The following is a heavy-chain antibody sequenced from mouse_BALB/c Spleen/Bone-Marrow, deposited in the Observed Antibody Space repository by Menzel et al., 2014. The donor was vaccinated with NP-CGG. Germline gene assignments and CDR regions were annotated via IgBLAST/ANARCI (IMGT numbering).Heavy chain of an antibody. D-gene: IGHD4-1*01. Sequence: EVQVVESGPGLVKPSQSLSLTCSVTGYSITSGYYWNWIRQFPGNKLEWMGYTSYDGNNNYNPSLKNRISITRDTSKNQFFLKLNSVTIEDTATYYCARELTGPRFAYWGQGTLVTVSA. CDR2: TSYDGNN. CDR1: GYSITSGYY. CDR3: ARELTGPRFAY. J-gene: IGHJ3*01. V-gene: IGHV3-6*02.